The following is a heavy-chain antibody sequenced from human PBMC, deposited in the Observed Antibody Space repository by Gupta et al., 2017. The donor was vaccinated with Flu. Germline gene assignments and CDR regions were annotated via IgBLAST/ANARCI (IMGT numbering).Heavy chain of an antibody. CDR2: IDWDDDK. D-gene: IGHD3/OR15-3a*01. Sequence: QVTLKESGPALVKPTQTLTLTCPLSGFSLSTRGVRMSWIRQPPGKAPEWIARIDWDDDKFYTTSLKTRLTISKDTSKNQVVLTVTNMDPVDTATYYCARIGRDSDAFDVWGQGTMVTVSS. J-gene: IGHJ3*01. CDR1: GFSLSTRGVR. CDR3: ARIGRDSDAFDV. V-gene: IGHV2-70*04.